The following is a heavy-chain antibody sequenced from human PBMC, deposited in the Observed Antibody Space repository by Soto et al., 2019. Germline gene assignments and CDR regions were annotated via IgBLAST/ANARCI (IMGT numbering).Heavy chain of an antibody. CDR2: IYPGDSDT. D-gene: IGHD3-3*01. J-gene: IGHJ6*02. V-gene: IGHV5-51*01. CDR1: GYSFTSYW. CDR3: LSVYGTIFGVVADYYGMDV. Sequence: PGESLKISCKGSGYSFTSYWIGWVRQMPGKGLEWMGIIYPGDSDTRYSPSFQGQVTISADKSISTAYLQWSSLKASNTAMYYCLSVYGTIFGVVADYYGMDVWGQGTTVTVSS.